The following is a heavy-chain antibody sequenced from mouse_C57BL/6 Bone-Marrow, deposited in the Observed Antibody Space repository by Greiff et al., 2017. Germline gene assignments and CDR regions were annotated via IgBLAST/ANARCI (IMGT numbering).Heavy chain of an antibody. Sequence: QVQLQQPGAELVKPGASVKMSCKASGYTFTSYWITWVKQRPGQGLEWIGDIYPGSGSTNYNEKFKSKATLTVDTSSSPAYMQLSSLTSEDSEVYYCARYYYSNPAWFAYWGQGTLVTVSA. V-gene: IGHV1-55*01. J-gene: IGHJ3*01. CDR3: ARYYYSNPAWFAY. CDR1: GYTFTSYW. CDR2: IYPGSGST. D-gene: IGHD2-5*01.